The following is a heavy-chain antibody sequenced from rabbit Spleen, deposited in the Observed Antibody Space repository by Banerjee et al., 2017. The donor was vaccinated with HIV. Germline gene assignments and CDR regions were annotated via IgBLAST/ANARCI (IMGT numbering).Heavy chain of an antibody. CDR2: IYVRNSGSA. J-gene: IGHJ5*01. V-gene: IGHV1S40*01. CDR3: ARDLYGGSSYPEWLEL. D-gene: IGHD8-1*01. Sequence: QSLEESGGDLVKPGASLTLTCKASGFDFSSTYWMCWVRQAPWKGLEWIGCIYVRNSGSAYYASWAKGRFTISKTSSTTVTLQMTSLTAADTATYFCARDLYGGSSYPEWLELWGQGPLVTVS. CDR1: GFDFSSTYW.